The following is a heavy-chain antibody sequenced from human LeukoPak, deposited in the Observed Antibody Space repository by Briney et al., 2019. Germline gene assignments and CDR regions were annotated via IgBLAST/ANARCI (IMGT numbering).Heavy chain of an antibody. CDR1: GFTFSNDW. CDR2: ISPDGSTT. CDR3: AKDAYGGATFFYYMDV. Sequence: GGSLRLSCAASGFTFSNDWMHWVRQAPGKGLVWVSRISPDGSTTNYADSVKGRFTISRDNAKNSLSLQMNSLSDEDTAVYYCAKDAYGGATFFYYMDVWGKGTTVTVSS. V-gene: IGHV3-74*01. J-gene: IGHJ6*03. D-gene: IGHD2/OR15-2a*01.